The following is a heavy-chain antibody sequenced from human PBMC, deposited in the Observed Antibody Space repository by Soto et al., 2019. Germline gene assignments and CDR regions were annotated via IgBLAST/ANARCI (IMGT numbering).Heavy chain of an antibody. CDR1: GGSISTGDYH. CDR3: ARANWFDP. Sequence: SETLSLTCTVSGGSISTGDYHWGWIRQPPGKGLEWVGSFYHSGSTYSTPSLRGRLSISEDTSKNQFSLRLASVTAADSAVYFCARANWFDPWGQGTLVTVSS. J-gene: IGHJ5*02. CDR2: FYHSGST. V-gene: IGHV4-39*01.